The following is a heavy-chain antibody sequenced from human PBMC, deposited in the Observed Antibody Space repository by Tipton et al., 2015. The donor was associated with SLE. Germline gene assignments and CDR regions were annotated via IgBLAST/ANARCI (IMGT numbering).Heavy chain of an antibody. CDR1: GGAFMTSTNY. CDR3: ARYITMIVVGEAFDI. D-gene: IGHD3-22*01. V-gene: IGHV4-39*07. J-gene: IGHJ3*02. CDR2: HYYRGNT. Sequence: TLSLTCTVSGGAFMTSTNYWAWIRQPPGKALEWTGSHYYRGNTHYNPSLKSRVTISVDTSKNQFSLKLSSVTAADTAVYYCARYITMIVVGEAFDIWGQGTMVTVSS.